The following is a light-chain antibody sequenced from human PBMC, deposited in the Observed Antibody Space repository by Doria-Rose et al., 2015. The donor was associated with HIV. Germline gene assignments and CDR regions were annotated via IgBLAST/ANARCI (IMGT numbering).Light chain of an antibody. Sequence: DIVMAQSPGTLSLSPGERATLSCRASQSFSSTYLAWYQQKPGQAPSLLIYDGSTRATGIPDRFSASGSGTDFTLTISRLEPEDFALYYCHKYGTSWTFGQGTKVEI. CDR1: QSFSSTY. CDR2: DGS. CDR3: HKYGTSWT. J-gene: IGKJ1*01. V-gene: IGKV3-20*01.